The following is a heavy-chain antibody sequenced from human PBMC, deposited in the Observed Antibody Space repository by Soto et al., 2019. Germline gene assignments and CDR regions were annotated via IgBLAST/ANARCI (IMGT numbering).Heavy chain of an antibody. J-gene: IGHJ5*02. V-gene: IGHV3-23*01. CDR1: GFTFGTTD. CDR2: IDGSGGIT. D-gene: IGHD3-10*01. Sequence: QLLQSGGGLVQPGGSLTLSCASSGFTFGTTDMSWVRQAPGEGLEWVSTIDGSGGITYYADSVKGRFTISRDNSRNTVYLQVNSLRGDATALYYCVKNSGWFNAWGQGALVTVSS. CDR3: VKNSGWFNA.